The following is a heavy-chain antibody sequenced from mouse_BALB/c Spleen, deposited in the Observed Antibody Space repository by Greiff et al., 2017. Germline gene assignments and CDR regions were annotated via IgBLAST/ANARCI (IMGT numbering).Heavy chain of an antibody. V-gene: IGHV2-2*02. D-gene: IGHD2-14*01. CDR3: ARWQVRRGYYAMDY. CDR1: GFSLTSYG. J-gene: IGHJ4*01. Sequence: QVQLKESGPGLVQPSQSLSITCTVSGFSLTSYGVHWVRQSPGKGLEWLGVIWSGGSTDYNAAFISRLSISKDNSKSQVFFKMNSLQANDTAIYYCARWQVRRGYYAMDYWGQGTSVTVSS. CDR2: IWSGGST.